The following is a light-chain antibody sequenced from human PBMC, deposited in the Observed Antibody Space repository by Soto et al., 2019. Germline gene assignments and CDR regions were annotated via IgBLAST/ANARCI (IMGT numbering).Light chain of an antibody. CDR3: AAWDAGVSGPA. V-gene: IGLV1-47*01. CDR1: SSNIGSKY. CDR2: RNN. Sequence: QSVLTQPPSASGTPGQRVTISCSGSSSNIGSKYVYWYQQLPGTAPKLLMYRNNQRPSGVPDRFSGSKSGTSASLAISGLRSEDEADYYCAAWDAGVSGPAFGGGTKSPS. J-gene: IGLJ2*01.